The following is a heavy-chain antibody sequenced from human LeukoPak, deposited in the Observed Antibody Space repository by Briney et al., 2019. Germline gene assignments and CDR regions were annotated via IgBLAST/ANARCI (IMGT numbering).Heavy chain of an antibody. D-gene: IGHD3-10*01. J-gene: IGHJ4*02. CDR2: ISSSSSTI. V-gene: IGHV3-48*04. Sequence: GGSLRLSCAASGFTFSSYSMNWVRQAPGKGLEWVSYISSSSSTIYYADSVKGRFTISRDNAKNTLHLQMNSLRAEDTALYYCARYRSGSYFDYWGQGTLVTVSS. CDR1: GFTFSSYS. CDR3: ARYRSGSYFDY.